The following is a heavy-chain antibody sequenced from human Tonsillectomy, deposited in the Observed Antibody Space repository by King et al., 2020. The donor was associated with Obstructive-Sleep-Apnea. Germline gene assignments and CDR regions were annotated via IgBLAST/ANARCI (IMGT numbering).Heavy chain of an antibody. D-gene: IGHD2/OR15-2a*01. V-gene: IGHV3-48*04. CDR2: VSSSSSTI. CDR3: ARLDYFDAFDI. Sequence: VQLVESGGGLVQPGGSLRVSCTASGFTFSNYSMNWVRQAPGKGLEWVSYVSSSSSTIYYADSVKGRFTISRDNAKNSLYLQMNSLRAEDTAVYYCARLDYFDAFDIWGQGTMVIVSS. CDR1: GFTFSNYS. J-gene: IGHJ3*02.